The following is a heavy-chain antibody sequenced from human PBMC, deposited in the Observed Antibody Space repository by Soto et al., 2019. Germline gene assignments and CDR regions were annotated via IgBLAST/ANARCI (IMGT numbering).Heavy chain of an antibody. Sequence: ASVKVSCKASGYTFTSYDINWVRQATGQGLEWMGWMNPNSGNTGYAQKFQGRVTMTRNTSISTAYMELSSLRSEDTAVYYCARGSSARGGYCSSTSCYAFVYWGQGTLVTVSS. CDR2: MNPNSGNT. CDR1: GYTFTSYD. J-gene: IGHJ4*02. CDR3: ARGSSARGGYCSSTSCYAFVY. V-gene: IGHV1-8*01. D-gene: IGHD2-2*01.